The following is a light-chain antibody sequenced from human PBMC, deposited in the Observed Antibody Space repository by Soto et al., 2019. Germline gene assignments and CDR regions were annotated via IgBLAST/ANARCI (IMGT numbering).Light chain of an antibody. CDR3: QQSSNWPRT. J-gene: IGKJ1*01. CDR2: GAS. CDR1: QFISNS. V-gene: IGKV3-15*01. Sequence: EIVMTQSPATLSVSPGERVTLSCRASQFISNSLAWYQQRPGQPPRLLIYGASTRAAGISARFSGSGSGTEFTLTISSLQSEDFAVYYCQQSSNWPRTFGQATKVDIK.